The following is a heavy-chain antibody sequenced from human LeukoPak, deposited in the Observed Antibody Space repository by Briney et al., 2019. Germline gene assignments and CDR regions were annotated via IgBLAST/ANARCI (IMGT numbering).Heavy chain of an antibody. CDR3: ATVAGDAFDI. J-gene: IGHJ3*02. Sequence: SETLSLTCAVSGGSITSSNWWSWVRQAPGKGLEWIGEIYHSGSTNYNPSLKSRVTISADKSKNQFSLKLSSVTAADTAVYYCATVAGDAFDIWGQGTMVTVSS. V-gene: IGHV4-4*02. CDR2: IYHSGST. CDR1: GGSITSSNW. D-gene: IGHD6-19*01.